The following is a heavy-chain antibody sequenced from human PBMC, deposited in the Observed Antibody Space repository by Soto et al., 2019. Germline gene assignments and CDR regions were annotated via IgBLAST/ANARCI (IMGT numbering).Heavy chain of an antibody. D-gene: IGHD5-12*01. CDR3: ATAFSGYEAEACDI. Sequence: KDSCNGSGGTFNSLSTNQLPQAPGQGLEWVGVITPLFGTTNYVQKFQGRVAISADKSTAIAYMELSSLRSEDTAIYYCATAFSGYEAEACDIWGQGTMVTVSS. J-gene: IGHJ3*02. V-gene: IGHV1-69*06. CDR1: GGTFNSLS. CDR2: ITPLFGTT.